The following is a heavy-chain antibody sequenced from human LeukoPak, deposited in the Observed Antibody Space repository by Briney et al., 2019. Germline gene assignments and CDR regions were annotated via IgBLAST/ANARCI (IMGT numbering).Heavy chain of an antibody. V-gene: IGHV1-18*01. J-gene: IGHJ4*02. Sequence: GASVKVSRKASGYTFTSYGISWVRQAPGQGLEWMGWISAYNGNTNYAQKLQGRVTMTTDTSTSTAYMELRSLRSDDTAVYYCARKNYDILTGYYGGMCDYWGQGTLVTVSS. CDR3: ARKNYDILTGYYGGMCDY. CDR2: ISAYNGNT. CDR1: GYTFTSYG. D-gene: IGHD3-9*01.